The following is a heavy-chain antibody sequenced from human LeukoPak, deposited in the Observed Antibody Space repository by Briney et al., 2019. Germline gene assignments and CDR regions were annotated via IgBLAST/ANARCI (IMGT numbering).Heavy chain of an antibody. J-gene: IGHJ4*02. CDR2: INPNSGGT. CDR1: GYTFTGYY. D-gene: IGHD4-17*01. CDR3: AREDYGDYVGFDY. Sequence: ASVKLSCKASGYTFTGYYIHWVRQAPGQGLEWVGWINPNSGGTNYAQKFQGRVTMTRDTSITTAYMELTRLTSDDTAVYFCAREDYGDYVGFDYWGQGTLVTVSS. V-gene: IGHV1-2*02.